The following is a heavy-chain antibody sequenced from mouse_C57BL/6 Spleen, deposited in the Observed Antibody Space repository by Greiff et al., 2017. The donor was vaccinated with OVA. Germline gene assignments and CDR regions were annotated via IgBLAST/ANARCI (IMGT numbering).Heavy chain of an antibody. J-gene: IGHJ4*01. CDR1: GFTFSDYG. CDR3: ARGVTTVVAHYAMDY. CDR2: ISSGSSSI. D-gene: IGHD1-1*01. Sequence: EVKLMESGGGLVKPGGSLKLSCAASGFTFSDYGMHWVRQAPEKGLEWVAYISSGSSSIYYADTVKGRFTISRDNAKNTLFLQMTSLRSEDTAMYYCARGVTTVVAHYAMDYWGQGTSVTVSS. V-gene: IGHV5-17*01.